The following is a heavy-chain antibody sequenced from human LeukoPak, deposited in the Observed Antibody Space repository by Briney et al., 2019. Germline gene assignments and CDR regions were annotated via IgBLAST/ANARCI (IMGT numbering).Heavy chain of an antibody. CDR3: AKPLIAVAGTLYFDY. J-gene: IGHJ4*02. D-gene: IGHD6-19*01. CDR2: ISGSGGRT. V-gene: IGHV3-23*01. Sequence: GGSLRLSCAASGFTFNNYAMNWVRQAPGKGLEWVSSISGSGGRTYYADSVKGRFTISRDNSKNTLYLQMNSLRAEDTAVYYCAKPLIAVAGTLYFDYWGQGTLVTVSS. CDR1: GFTFNNYA.